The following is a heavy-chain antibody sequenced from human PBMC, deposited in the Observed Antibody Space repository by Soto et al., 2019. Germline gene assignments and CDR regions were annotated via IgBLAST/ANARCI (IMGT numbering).Heavy chain of an antibody. D-gene: IGHD6-6*01. J-gene: IGHJ4*02. Sequence: ASVKVSCKASGYTFTGYYMHWVRQAPGQGLEWMGWINPNSGGTNYAQKFQGWVTMTRDTSISTAYMELSRLRSDDTAVYYCARGGQKRSSSSLYYFDYWGQGTLVTVSS. CDR1: GYTFTGYY. V-gene: IGHV1-2*04. CDR2: INPNSGGT. CDR3: ARGGQKRSSSSLYYFDY.